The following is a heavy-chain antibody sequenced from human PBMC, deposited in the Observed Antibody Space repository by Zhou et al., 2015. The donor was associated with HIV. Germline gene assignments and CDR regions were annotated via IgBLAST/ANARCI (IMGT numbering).Heavy chain of an antibody. J-gene: IGHJ4*02. CDR1: GGTFSSYA. D-gene: IGHD2-8*02. CDR2: IIPIFGTA. V-gene: IGHV1-69*01. Sequence: QVQLVQSGAEVKKPGSSVKVSCKASGGTFSSYAISWVRQAPGQGLEWMGGIIPIFGTANYAQKFQGRVTITADESTSTAYMELSSLRSEDTAVYYCARFRDCTGGVCYQGVFDYWGQGTLVTVSS. CDR3: ARFRDCTGGVCYQGVFDY.